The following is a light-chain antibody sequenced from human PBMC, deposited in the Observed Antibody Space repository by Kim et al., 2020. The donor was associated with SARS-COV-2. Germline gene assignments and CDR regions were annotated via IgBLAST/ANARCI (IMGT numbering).Light chain of an antibody. J-gene: IGKJ2*01. CDR2: GAS. V-gene: IGKV3-15*01. CDR1: QSVNTN. Sequence: EIVMTQSPATLSVSPGERATLSCRASQSVNTNLAWYQQKPGQAPRLLIYGASTRATGIPAKFSGSGSGTEFTLTISSLQSEDFAVYYCQQYHKWPPYTFGQVTKLEI. CDR3: QQYHKWPPYT.